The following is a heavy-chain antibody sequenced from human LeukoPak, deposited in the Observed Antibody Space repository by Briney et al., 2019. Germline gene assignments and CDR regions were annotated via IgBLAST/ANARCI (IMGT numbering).Heavy chain of an antibody. CDR3: ARLYTSDIKYDH. V-gene: IGHV4-34*01. CDR1: GGSFSGYY. CDR2: INHSGST. Sequence: PSETLSLTCAVYGGSFSGYYWSWIRQPPGKGLEWIGEINHSGSTKYNPSLKSRVTISVDTSKNQFSLKLSSVTAVDTGVYYCARLYTSDIKYDHWNQGTLVTVSS. J-gene: IGHJ4*02. D-gene: IGHD6-6*01.